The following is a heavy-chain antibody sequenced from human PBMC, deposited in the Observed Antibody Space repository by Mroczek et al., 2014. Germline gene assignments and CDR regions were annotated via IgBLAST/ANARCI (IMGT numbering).Heavy chain of an antibody. CDR2: ISSSRSYI. CDR3: ARDGTYYDFWSGYSSLGPNWFDP. V-gene: IGHV3-21*01. D-gene: IGHD3-3*01. Sequence: VQLVESGGGLVKPGGSLKLSCVASGFTFNIYNMNWVRQAPGKGLEWVSCISSSRSYIYYADSVKGRFTISRDYARNSLYLQMDSLRAEDTAVYYCARDGTYYDFWSGYSSLGPNWFDPWGQGTLVTVSS. CDR1: GFTFNIYN. J-gene: IGHJ5*02.